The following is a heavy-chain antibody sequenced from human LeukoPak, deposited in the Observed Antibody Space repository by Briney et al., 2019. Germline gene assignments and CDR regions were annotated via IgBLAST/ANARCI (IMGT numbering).Heavy chain of an antibody. Sequence: PGGSLRLSCAASGFTFSSYSMNWVRQAPGKGLEWVSYISSSSSTIYYADSVKGRFTISRDNSKNTLYLQMNSLRAEDTAVYYCAKLPPFISGSYYRVGNIYLDYWGQGTLVTVSS. V-gene: IGHV3-48*01. J-gene: IGHJ4*02. CDR2: ISSSSSTI. CDR1: GFTFSSYS. D-gene: IGHD1-26*01. CDR3: AKLPPFISGSYYRVGNIYLDY.